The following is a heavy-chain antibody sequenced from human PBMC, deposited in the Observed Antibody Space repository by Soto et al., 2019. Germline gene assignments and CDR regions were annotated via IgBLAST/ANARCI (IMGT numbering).Heavy chain of an antibody. Sequence: QVQLVQSGAEVKKPGASVKVSCKASGYTFTCYYMPWVRQAPGQWLECMGIINPSGGSTSYAQKFQGTVTMTRDTVTGTVYMELSSLRSEDTAVYYCARDWGKFVAANSGVGFDYRGQGTLVTVSS. J-gene: IGHJ4*02. V-gene: IGHV1-46*01. CDR3: ARDWGKFVAANSGVGFDY. D-gene: IGHD3-16*01. CDR2: INPSGGST. CDR1: GYTFTCYY.